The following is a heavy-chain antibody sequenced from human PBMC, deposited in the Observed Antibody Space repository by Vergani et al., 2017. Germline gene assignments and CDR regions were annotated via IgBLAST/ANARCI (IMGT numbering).Heavy chain of an antibody. J-gene: IGHJ6*02. CDR3: ARDRYYLGSGSFPYFYYYGLDV. CDR2: TISSSSYI. D-gene: IGHD3-10*01. Sequence: EVQLVESGGGLVKRGGSLRLSSVASGFTSCSSSMNCVCHAPAKGVERVSSTISSSSYIHYSDSLKGRFTISSNNAKSSLYLQMNSLRAEDTGVYYCARDRYYLGSGSFPYFYYYGLDVWGQGTAVTVSS. CDR1: GFTSCSSS. V-gene: IGHV3-21*01.